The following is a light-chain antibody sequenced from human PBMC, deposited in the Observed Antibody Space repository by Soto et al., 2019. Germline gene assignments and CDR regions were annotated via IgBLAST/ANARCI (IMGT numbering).Light chain of an antibody. V-gene: IGKV3-20*01. CDR2: GAS. CDR3: QQYGNSPPFT. J-gene: IGKJ2*01. CDR1: QSVSSSY. Sequence: EIVLTQSPGTLSLSPGERATLSCRASQSVSSSYLAWYQQKPGQAPRLLTYGASSRATGIPDRFSGSGSGTDFTLTINRLEPEDFAVYFCQQYGNSPPFTFGQGTKVEIK.